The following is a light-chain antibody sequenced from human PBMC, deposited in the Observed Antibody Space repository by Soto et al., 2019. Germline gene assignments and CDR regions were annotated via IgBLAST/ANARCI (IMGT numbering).Light chain of an antibody. CDR2: RTF. Sequence: EIVLTQSPGTLSLSPGQRATLSCRASQSIASSYLAWYQQKPGQPPRLLLYRTFNRATGIPDRFSGSGSGTDFTLTISRLEPEDFAVYFCLHYDVWPVTFGQGTKVDIK. J-gene: IGKJ1*01. V-gene: IGKV3-20*01. CDR1: QSIASSY. CDR3: LHYDVWPVT.